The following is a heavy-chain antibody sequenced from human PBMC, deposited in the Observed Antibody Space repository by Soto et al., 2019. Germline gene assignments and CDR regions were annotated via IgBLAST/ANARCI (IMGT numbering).Heavy chain of an antibody. V-gene: IGHV4-30-4*01. CDR1: GGSISSGDYY. CDR3: ATLSGYSYGIPTS. Sequence: SETLSLTCTVSGGSISSGDYYWSWIRQPPGKGLEWIGYIFYSGSTYYNPSLKSRVTISVDTSKNQFSLKLSSVTAADTAVYYCATLSGYSYGIPTSWGQGTLVTVSS. CDR2: IFYSGST. J-gene: IGHJ5*02. D-gene: IGHD5-18*01.